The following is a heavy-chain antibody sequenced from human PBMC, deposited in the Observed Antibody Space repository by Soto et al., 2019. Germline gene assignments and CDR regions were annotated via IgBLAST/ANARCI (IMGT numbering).Heavy chain of an antibody. CDR2: IKVDSGYT. V-gene: IGHV1-18*04. Sequence: QLQLVQSAAEVKKPGASVRVSCKAYGYPFIKYGISWIRQAPEQGLEWMGWIKVDSGYTNYAQKFQGRVTMTADTSSDTAFMELRSLRLDDTAVYFGASSYDTGFDHWGQGTLVSVSS. CDR3: ASSYDTGFDH. D-gene: IGHD3-9*01. CDR1: GYPFIKYG. J-gene: IGHJ5*02.